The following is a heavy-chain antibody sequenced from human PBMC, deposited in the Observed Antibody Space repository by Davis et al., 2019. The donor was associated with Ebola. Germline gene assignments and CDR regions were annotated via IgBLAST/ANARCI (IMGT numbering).Heavy chain of an antibody. CDR1: GYTFTDYL. CDR2: INPSIGNT. D-gene: IGHD3-10*01. Sequence: ASVKVSCKASGYTFTDYLMHWVRQAPGQGLEWMGLINPSIGNTSLAQKFQGRVTLTRDTFTTTVHMDLSSLRSEDTAIYYCASGEFVDFWGQGTLVTVSS. CDR3: ASGEFVDF. J-gene: IGHJ4*02. V-gene: IGHV1-46*01.